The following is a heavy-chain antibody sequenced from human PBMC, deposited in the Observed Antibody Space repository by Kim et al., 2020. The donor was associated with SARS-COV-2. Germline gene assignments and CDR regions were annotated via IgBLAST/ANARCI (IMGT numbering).Heavy chain of an antibody. V-gene: IGHV3-23*01. CDR1: GFTFSSYA. CDR2: ISGSGGST. Sequence: GGSLRLSCAASGFTFSSYAMSWVRQAPGKGLEWVSAISGSGGSTYYADSVKGRFTISRDNSKNTLYLQMNSLRAEDTAVYYCATQSGIAVAAAAMHYDYWGQGTLVTVSS. CDR3: ATQSGIAVAAAAMHYDY. D-gene: IGHD6-19*01. J-gene: IGHJ4*02.